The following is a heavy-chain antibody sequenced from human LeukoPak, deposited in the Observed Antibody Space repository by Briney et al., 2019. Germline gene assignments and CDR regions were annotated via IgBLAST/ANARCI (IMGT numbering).Heavy chain of an antibody. J-gene: IGHJ4*02. Sequence: GGSLRLSCAASGLTFSSYWMSWVRQAPGKGLAWVANIKQDGSEKYYVDSVKGRFTISRDNAKNSLYLQMNSLRAEDTALYYCAKVGTAVDSSGWFDYWGQGTLVTVSS. CDR1: GLTFSSYW. CDR2: IKQDGSEK. D-gene: IGHD6-19*01. CDR3: AKVGTAVDSSGWFDY. V-gene: IGHV3-7*03.